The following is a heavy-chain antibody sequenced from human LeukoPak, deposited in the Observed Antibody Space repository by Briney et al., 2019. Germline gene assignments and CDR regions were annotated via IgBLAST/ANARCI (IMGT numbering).Heavy chain of an antibody. V-gene: IGHV3-21*01. D-gene: IGHD4-17*01. Sequence: GSLRLSCAASGFTFSSYSMNWVRQAPGKGLEWVSSISSSSSYIYYADSVKGRFTISRDNAKNSLYLQMNSLRAEDTAVYYCARDLQGQTTVTTDGYWGQGTLVTVSS. J-gene: IGHJ4*02. CDR2: ISSSSSYI. CDR3: ARDLQGQTTVTTDGY. CDR1: GFTFSSYS.